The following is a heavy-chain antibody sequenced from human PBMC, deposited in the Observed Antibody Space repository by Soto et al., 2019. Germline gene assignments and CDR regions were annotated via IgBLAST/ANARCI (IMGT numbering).Heavy chain of an antibody. CDR2: ISGSGGST. V-gene: IGHV3-23*01. Sequence: EVQLLESGGGLVQPGGSLRLSCAASGFTFSSYAMSWVRQAPGKGLEWVSAISGSGGSTYYADSVKGRFTISRDNSKNKLYLQMNSLRAEDTAVYYCARGVVPAAIIPHYYYGMDVWGQGTTVTVSS. J-gene: IGHJ6*02. CDR1: GFTFSSYA. D-gene: IGHD2-2*01. CDR3: ARGVVPAAIIPHYYYGMDV.